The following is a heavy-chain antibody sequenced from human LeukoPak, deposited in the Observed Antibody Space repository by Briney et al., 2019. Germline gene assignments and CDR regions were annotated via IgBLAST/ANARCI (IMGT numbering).Heavy chain of an antibody. CDR3: ARDRSPGNFDY. J-gene: IGHJ4*02. V-gene: IGHV3-21*01. D-gene: IGHD3-10*01. CDR2: ISSSSTYI. Sequence: GGSLRLSCATSGFTFSSYWVNWVRQAPGKGLEWVSSISSSSTYINYADSVKGRFTISRDNAKSSLYLQMNSLRAEDTAVYYCARDRSPGNFDYWGQGTLVTVSS. CDR1: GFTFSSYW.